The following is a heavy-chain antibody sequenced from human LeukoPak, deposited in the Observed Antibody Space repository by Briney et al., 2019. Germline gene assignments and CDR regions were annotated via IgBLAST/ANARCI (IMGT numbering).Heavy chain of an antibody. CDR1: GGSISSSSYY. CDR3: ARVGYSSEIDY. CDR2: IYYSGST. V-gene: IGHV4-39*07. Sequence: SETLSLTCTVSGGSISSSSYYWGWIRQPPGKGLEWIGSIYYSGSTYYNPSLKSRVTISVDTSKNQFSLKLSSVTAADTAVYYCARVGYSSEIDYWGQGTLVTVSS. J-gene: IGHJ4*02. D-gene: IGHD6-19*01.